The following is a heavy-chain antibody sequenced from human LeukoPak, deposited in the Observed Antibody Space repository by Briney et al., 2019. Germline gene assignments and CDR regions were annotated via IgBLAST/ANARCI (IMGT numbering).Heavy chain of an antibody. V-gene: IGHV1-18*01. Sequence: ASVKVSCKASGYTFTTYPMNWVRQAPGQGLEWMGWISAYNGNTNYAQKLQGRVTMTTDTSTSTAYMELRSLRSDDTAVYYCARAAISKDSSGYFYWGQGTLVTVSS. D-gene: IGHD3-22*01. CDR2: ISAYNGNT. J-gene: IGHJ4*02. CDR1: GYTFTTYP. CDR3: ARAAISKDSSGYFY.